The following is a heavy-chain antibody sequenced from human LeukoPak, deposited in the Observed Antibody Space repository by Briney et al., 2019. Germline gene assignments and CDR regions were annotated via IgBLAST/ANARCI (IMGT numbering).Heavy chain of an antibody. V-gene: IGHV3-21*01. CDR1: GFTFSSYS. CDR3: ARLGRQGTSY. CDR2: ISSSSSYI. Sequence: GGSLRLSCAASGFTFSSYSMNWVRQAPGKGLEWVSSISSSSSYIYYADSVKGRFTISRDNAKSSLYLQMNSLRAEDTAVYYCARLGRQGTSYWGQGTLVTVSS. D-gene: IGHD1-7*01. J-gene: IGHJ4*02.